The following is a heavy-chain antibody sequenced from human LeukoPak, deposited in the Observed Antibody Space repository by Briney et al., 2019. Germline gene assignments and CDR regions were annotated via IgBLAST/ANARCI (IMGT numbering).Heavy chain of an antibody. D-gene: IGHD7-27*01. J-gene: IGHJ3*02. CDR1: GFTFSSYW. CDR3: VRVGTSFDI. CDR2: INQDGSEQ. V-gene: IGHV3-7*01. Sequence: GGSLRLSCAASGFTFSSYWMSWVRQAPGKGLEWVANINQDGSEQYYVDSVKGRFTISRDNSKNTLFLQMNSLRADDTAVYYCVRVGTSFDIWGQGTMVTVSS.